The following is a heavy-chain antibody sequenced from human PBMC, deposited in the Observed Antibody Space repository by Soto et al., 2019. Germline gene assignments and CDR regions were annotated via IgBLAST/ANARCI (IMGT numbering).Heavy chain of an antibody. CDR1: VFTFISYS. J-gene: IGHJ4*02. CDR3: ARGIRSSYDPGAY. CDR2: ISSSSSTI. Sequence: GWSLRLSCASSVFTFISYSMNWVRQAPGKGLEWVSYISSSSSTIYYADSVKGRFTISRDNAKNSLYLQMNSLRDEDTAVYYCARGIRSSYDPGAYWGQGTLVTVSS. V-gene: IGHV3-48*02. D-gene: IGHD1-1*01.